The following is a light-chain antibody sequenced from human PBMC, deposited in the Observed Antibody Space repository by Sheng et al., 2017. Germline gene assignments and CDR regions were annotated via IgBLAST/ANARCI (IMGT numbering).Light chain of an antibody. V-gene: IGKV3-15*01. CDR1: RSVSSN. CDR3: QQYNDWPFT. Sequence: EVVMTQSPATLSVSPGERATLSCRASRSVSSNFAWYQQKPGQAPRLLIYGASTRATDIPARFSGSGSETEFTLTISSLQSEDFAVYYCQQYNDWPFTFGQGTKLEI. CDR2: GAS. J-gene: IGKJ2*01.